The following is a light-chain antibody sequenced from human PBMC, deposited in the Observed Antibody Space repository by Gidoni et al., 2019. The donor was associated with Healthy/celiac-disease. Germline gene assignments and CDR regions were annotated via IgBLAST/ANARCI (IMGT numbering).Light chain of an antibody. Sequence: SYELTQPPSVSGPPGQTASITCSGDKLGAKYACWYQQKPGQSPVLVIYQDSQRPSGIPERFSGSNSGNTATLTISGTQAMDEADYYCQAWDSSTVVVFGGGTKLTVL. CDR1: KLGAKY. V-gene: IGLV3-1*01. CDR2: QDS. J-gene: IGLJ2*01. CDR3: QAWDSSTVVV.